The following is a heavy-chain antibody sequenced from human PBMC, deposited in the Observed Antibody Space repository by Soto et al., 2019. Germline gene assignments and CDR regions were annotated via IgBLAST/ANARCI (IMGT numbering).Heavy chain of an antibody. Sequence: QVQLVQSGAEVKKPGSSVKVSCKASGGTFSSYTISWVRQAPGQGLEWMGRIIPILGIANYAQKFQGRVTITADKSTSTADMELSRLRSEDTAVYYCARDGALLWFGELKGFDPWGQGTLVTVSS. CDR1: GGTFSSYT. J-gene: IGHJ5*02. CDR2: IIPILGIA. D-gene: IGHD3-10*01. V-gene: IGHV1-69*08. CDR3: ARDGALLWFGELKGFDP.